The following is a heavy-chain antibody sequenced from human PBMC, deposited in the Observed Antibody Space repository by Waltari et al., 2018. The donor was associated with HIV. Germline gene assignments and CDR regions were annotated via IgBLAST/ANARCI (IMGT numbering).Heavy chain of an antibody. CDR2: FYPGDSDV. D-gene: IGHD6-19*01. J-gene: IGHJ4*02. CDR3: ARLPYSSGWYFDN. V-gene: IGHV5-51*03. Sequence: EVQLVQSGAVMKKPGQSLRISCRAFGYNFTIYYVAWVRQMPGIGLQWMGIFYPGDSDVRYSPSFQGQVTISVDKSVNTAYLHWTRLKASDTAIYYCARLPYSSGWYFDNWGQGTLVTVSS. CDR1: GYNFTIYY.